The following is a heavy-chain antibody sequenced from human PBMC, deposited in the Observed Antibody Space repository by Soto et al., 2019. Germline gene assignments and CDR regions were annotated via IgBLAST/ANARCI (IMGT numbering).Heavy chain of an antibody. CDR3: ARDKRERGWYGVGFDP. D-gene: IGHD6-19*01. J-gene: IGHJ5*02. V-gene: IGHV4-4*07. CDR2: IYTSGST. Sequence: QVQLQESGPGLVKPSETLSLTCTVSGGSISSYYWSWIRQPAGKGLEWIGRIYTSGSTNYNPSLKSRVTMSVDTAKNQFSLKLSSVTAADTAVYYCARDKRERGWYGVGFDPWGQGTLVTVSS. CDR1: GGSISSYY.